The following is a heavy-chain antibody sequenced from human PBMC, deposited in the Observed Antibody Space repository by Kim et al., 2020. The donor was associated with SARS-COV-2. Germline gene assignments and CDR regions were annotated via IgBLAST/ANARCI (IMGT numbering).Heavy chain of an antibody. CDR2: NNAGNGNT. V-gene: IGHV1-3*01. CDR1: GYTFTSYA. CDR3: ARDQGIYCSSTSCRYGMDV. D-gene: IGHD2-2*01. J-gene: IGHJ6*02. Sequence: ASVKVSCKASGYTFTSYAMHWVRQAPGQRLEWMGWNNAGNGNTKYSQKFQGRVTITRDTSASTAYMELSSLRSEDTAVYYCARDQGIYCSSTSCRYGMDVWGQGTTVTVSS.